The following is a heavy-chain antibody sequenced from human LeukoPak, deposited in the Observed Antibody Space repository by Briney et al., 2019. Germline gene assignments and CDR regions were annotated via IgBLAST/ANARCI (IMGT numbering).Heavy chain of an antibody. Sequence: GFLRLSFAGSGINFSSHSIGLVRQAPGKGLGLVLAISGSGGSTYYADSVKGRFTISRDNSKNTLYLQMNSLRVEDTAVHYCAKGTFYYGSGSYPDYWGQGTLVTVSS. CDR3: AKGTFYYGSGSYPDY. CDR2: ISGSGGST. V-gene: IGHV3-23*01. D-gene: IGHD3-10*01. J-gene: IGHJ4*02. CDR1: GINFSSHS.